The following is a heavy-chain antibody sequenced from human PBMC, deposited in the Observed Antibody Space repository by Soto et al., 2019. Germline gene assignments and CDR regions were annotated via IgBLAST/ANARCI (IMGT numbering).Heavy chain of an antibody. V-gene: IGHV4-59*08. Sequence: QVQLQESGPGLVKPSETLSLTCTVSGGSISSYYWTWIRQPPGKGLEWIGFMYNSGSTHYNPSLKSRVTLSLDTSKHYVARYLRAVTAADTAVYYCASMGYHYGSGSYPLDYWGQGTLVTVSS. CDR3: ASMGYHYGSGSYPLDY. J-gene: IGHJ4*02. D-gene: IGHD3-10*01. CDR1: GGSISSYY. CDR2: MYNSGST.